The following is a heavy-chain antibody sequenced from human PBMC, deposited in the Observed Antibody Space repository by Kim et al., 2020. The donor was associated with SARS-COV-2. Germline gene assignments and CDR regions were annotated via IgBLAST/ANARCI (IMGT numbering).Heavy chain of an antibody. J-gene: IGHJ5*02. Sequence: GGSLRLSCAASGFTFSSFAMSWVRQAPGKGLEWVSVIYSGGSSTYYADSVKGRFTISRDNSKNTLYLQMNSLRAEDTAVYYCAKDPYGDYEYGWFDPWGQGTLVTVSS. CDR2: IYSGGSST. CDR1: GFTFSSFA. V-gene: IGHV3-23*03. D-gene: IGHD4-17*01. CDR3: AKDPYGDYEYGWFDP.